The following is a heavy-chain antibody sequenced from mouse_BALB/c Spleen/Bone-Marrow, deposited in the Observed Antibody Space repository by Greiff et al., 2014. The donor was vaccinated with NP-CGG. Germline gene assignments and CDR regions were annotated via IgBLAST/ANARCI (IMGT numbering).Heavy chain of an antibody. D-gene: IGHD2-14*01. J-gene: IGHJ4*01. V-gene: IGHV1S137*01. Sequence: QVQLQQSGAKLVRPGVSVKISCKGSGYTITDHAIHWVKRSHAKSLEWIGVISGYYGDAIYNQKFKGKATMTVDKSSSTAYMELARLTSEDSAIYYCARSGKVRNAMDYWGQGTSVTVSS. CDR2: ISGYYGDA. CDR3: ARSGKVRNAMDY. CDR1: GYTITDHA.